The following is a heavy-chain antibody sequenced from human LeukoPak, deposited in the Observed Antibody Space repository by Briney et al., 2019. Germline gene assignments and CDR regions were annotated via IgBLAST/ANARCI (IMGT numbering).Heavy chain of an antibody. D-gene: IGHD3-10*01. Sequence: ASVNVSCKVSGYTLTELSMHWVRQAPGKGLEWMGGFDPEDGETIYAQKFQGRVTMTEDTSTDTAYMELSSLRSEDTAVYYCATRRYYYGSGSSPPFDYWGQGTLVTVSS. V-gene: IGHV1-24*01. CDR1: GYTLTELS. CDR2: FDPEDGET. J-gene: IGHJ4*02. CDR3: ATRRYYYGSGSSPPFDY.